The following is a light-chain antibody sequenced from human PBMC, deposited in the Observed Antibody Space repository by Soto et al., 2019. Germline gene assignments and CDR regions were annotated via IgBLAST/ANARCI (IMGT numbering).Light chain of an antibody. CDR1: SSNLGSNS. CDR3: AAWDDSLNGAV. Sequence: QLVLTQPPSASGTPGQRVIISCSGSSSNLGSNSGNWYQQLPGTAPKLLIYNTYQRPLGVPDRFSGSKAGTSASLAISGLQSEDEGDYFCAAWDDSLNGAVFGGGTKLTVL. V-gene: IGLV1-44*01. J-gene: IGLJ3*02. CDR2: NTY.